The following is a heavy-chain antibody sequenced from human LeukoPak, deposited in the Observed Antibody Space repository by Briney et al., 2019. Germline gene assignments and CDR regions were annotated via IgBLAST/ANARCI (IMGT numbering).Heavy chain of an antibody. D-gene: IGHD3-22*01. CDR2: ISGSGGST. Sequence: GGSLRLSCAASGFTFSSYAMSWVRQAPGKGLEWVSAISGSGGSTYYADSVKGRFTISRDNSKNTLYLQMNSLRAEDTAVYYCASYYYDSGGTGGHFDYWGQGTLVTVSS. J-gene: IGHJ4*02. CDR1: GFTFSSYA. CDR3: ASYYYDSGGTGGHFDY. V-gene: IGHV3-23*01.